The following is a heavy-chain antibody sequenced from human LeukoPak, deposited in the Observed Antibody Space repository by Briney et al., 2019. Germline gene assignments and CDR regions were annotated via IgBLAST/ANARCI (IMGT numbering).Heavy chain of an antibody. CDR2: IYYSGST. D-gene: IGHD4-17*01. CDR1: GGSISSYY. V-gene: IGHV4-59*01. CDR3: ARGRGVTTTVTTVDY. Sequence: SETLSLTCTVSGGSISSYYWSWIRQPPGKGLEWIGYIYYSGSTNYNPSLKSRVTISVDTSKNQFSLKLSSVTAADTAVYYCARGRGVTTTVTTVDYWGQGTLVTVSS. J-gene: IGHJ4*02.